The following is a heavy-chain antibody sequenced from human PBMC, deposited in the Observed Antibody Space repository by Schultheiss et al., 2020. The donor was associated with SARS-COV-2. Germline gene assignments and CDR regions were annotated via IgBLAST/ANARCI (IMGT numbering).Heavy chain of an antibody. CDR1: GGSLSDYF. J-gene: IGHJ6*02. Sequence: SQTLSLTCAVYGGSLSDYFWSWIRQPPGKGLEWIGSIYYSGSTYYNPSLKSRLTISVDTSTNQFSLKLSSVTAADTAVYYCARGLGAVTTENDGVDVWGQGTTVTVSS. CDR2: IYYSGST. D-gene: IGHD4-17*01. V-gene: IGHV4-34*09. CDR3: ARGLGAVTTENDGVDV.